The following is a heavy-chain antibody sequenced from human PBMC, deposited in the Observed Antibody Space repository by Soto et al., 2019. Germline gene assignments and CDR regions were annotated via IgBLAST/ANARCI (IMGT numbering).Heavy chain of an antibody. V-gene: IGHV1-8*01. CDR1: GYAFTSYD. CDR3: TGGPPNWGFDS. Sequence: ASVKVSCKASGYAFTSYDINWVRQTAGQGLEWMGWMSPKTANTGYAQKFQDRVTMTRSTSISTAYMELSSLTSEDTAVYYCTGGPPNWGFDSWGQGTPVTVSS. CDR2: MSPKTANT. D-gene: IGHD7-27*01. J-gene: IGHJ5*01.